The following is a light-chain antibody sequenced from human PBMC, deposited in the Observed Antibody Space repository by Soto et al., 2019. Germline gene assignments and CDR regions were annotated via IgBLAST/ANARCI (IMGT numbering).Light chain of an antibody. CDR1: SSDVGSYNR. CDR2: EVN. CDR3: SSYTSYSTVI. V-gene: IGLV2-18*02. J-gene: IGLJ2*01. Sequence: QSALTQPPSVSGSPGQSVTISCTGTSSDVGSYNRVSWYQQPPGTAPKLMIYEVNNRPSGVPDRFSGSKSGNTASLTISGLQAEDEADYYCSSYTSYSTVIFGGGTKLTVL.